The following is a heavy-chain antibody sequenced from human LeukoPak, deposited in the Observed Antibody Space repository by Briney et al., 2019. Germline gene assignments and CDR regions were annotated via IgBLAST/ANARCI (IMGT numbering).Heavy chain of an antibody. D-gene: IGHD6-6*01. V-gene: IGHV3-30*04. J-gene: IGHJ6*03. CDR2: ISYDGSNK. CDR1: GFTFSSYA. Sequence: GRSLRLSCAASGFTFSSYAMHWVRQAPGKGLEWVAVISYDGSNKYYADSVKGRFTISRDNSKNTLYLQMNSLRAEDTAVYYCARDRIAARHYYYYYMDVWGKGTTVTVSS. CDR3: ARDRIAARHYYYYYMDV.